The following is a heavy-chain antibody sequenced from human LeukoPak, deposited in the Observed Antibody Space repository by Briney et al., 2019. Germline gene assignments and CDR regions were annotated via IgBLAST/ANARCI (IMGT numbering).Heavy chain of an antibody. CDR2: IKQDGSEK. CDR1: GFTFSSYW. J-gene: IGHJ4*02. CDR3: ARVMVTMVRGVIPMGGY. V-gene: IGHV3-7*01. D-gene: IGHD3-10*01. Sequence: GGSLRLSCAASGFTFSSYWMSWVRQAPGKGLEWVANIKQDGSEKYYVDSVKGRFTISRDNAKNSLYLQMNSLRAEDTAVYYCARVMVTMVRGVIPMGGYWGQGTLVTVSS.